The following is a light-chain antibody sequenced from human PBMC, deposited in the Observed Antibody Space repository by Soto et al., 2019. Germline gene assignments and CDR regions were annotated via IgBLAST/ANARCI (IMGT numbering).Light chain of an antibody. CDR3: QQRSNWPPHT. Sequence: EIVLTQSPATLSLSPGERATLSCRASQSVSSYLAWYQQKPGQAPRLLIYDASNRATGIPSRFSGSGSGTDFSITIISIEHDDFAVYYCQQRSNWPPHTFGGGTKVEIK. J-gene: IGKJ4*01. V-gene: IGKV3-11*01. CDR2: DAS. CDR1: QSVSSY.